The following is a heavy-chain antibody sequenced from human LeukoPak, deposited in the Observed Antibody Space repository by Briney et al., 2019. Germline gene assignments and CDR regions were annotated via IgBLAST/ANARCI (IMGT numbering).Heavy chain of an antibody. D-gene: IGHD5-24*01. CDR3: AKEGRSLQTY. Sequence: GGSLRLSCAASGFMFSSNWMSWVRLAPGKGLEWVANIKEDGTGTYYVDSVKGRFTISRDNAKNSLYLQMNSLRVEDTAVYYCAKEGRSLQTYWGQGTLVTVSS. CDR1: GFMFSSNW. V-gene: IGHV3-7*03. J-gene: IGHJ4*02. CDR2: IKEDGTGT.